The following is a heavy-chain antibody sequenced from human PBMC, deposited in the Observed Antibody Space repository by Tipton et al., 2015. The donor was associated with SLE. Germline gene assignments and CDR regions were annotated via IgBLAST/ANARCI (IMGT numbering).Heavy chain of an antibody. CDR1: GFTFTNSW. CDR3: ARDRAAQYYSYYYMDV. Sequence: SLRLSCAASGFTFTNSWMHWVRQAPGKGLVWVSRISDGSSTTYADSVRGRFTISRDNAKNTLYLQMNSLRVEDTAVYYCARDRAAQYYSYYYMDVWGKGTTVTISS. V-gene: IGHV3-74*03. J-gene: IGHJ6*03. D-gene: IGHD6-25*01. CDR2: ISDGSST.